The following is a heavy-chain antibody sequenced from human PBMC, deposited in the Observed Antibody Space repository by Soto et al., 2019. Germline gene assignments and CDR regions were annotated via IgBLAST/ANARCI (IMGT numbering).Heavy chain of an antibody. Sequence: PSEPLPHPSTVSGGSIGSYYWSWIRQPPGKGLEWIGYIYSSGSTNYTPSLKSRVTISVDTSKNQFSLKLSSVTAADPAVYSCARGSGWSYYWGQGPLVTVSS. CDR1: GGSIGSYY. D-gene: IGHD6-19*01. V-gene: IGHV4-4*08. J-gene: IGHJ4*02. CDR2: IYSSGST. CDR3: ARGSGWSYY.